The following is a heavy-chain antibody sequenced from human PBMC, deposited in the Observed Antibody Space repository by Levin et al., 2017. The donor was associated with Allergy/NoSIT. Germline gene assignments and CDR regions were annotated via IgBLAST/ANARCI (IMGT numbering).Heavy chain of an antibody. CDR1: GGSFSGYY. J-gene: IGHJ4*02. V-gene: IGHV4-34*01. Sequence: TSETLSLTCAVYGGSFSGYYWSWIRQPPGKGLEWIGEINHSGSTNYNPSLKSRVTISVDTSKNQFSLKLSSVTAADTAVYYCARRNAYCSGGSCYPLYFDYWGQGTLVTVSS. D-gene: IGHD2-15*01. CDR2: INHSGST. CDR3: ARRNAYCSGGSCYPLYFDY.